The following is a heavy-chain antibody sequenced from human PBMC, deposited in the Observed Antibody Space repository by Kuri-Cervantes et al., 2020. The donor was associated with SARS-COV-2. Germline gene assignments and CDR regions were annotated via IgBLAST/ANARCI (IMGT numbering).Heavy chain of an antibody. V-gene: IGHV5-51*01. CDR2: IYLADSDT. J-gene: IGHJ6*03. D-gene: IGHD1-26*01. CDR1: GYSFTSYW. Sequence: GESLKISCKGSGYSFTSYWIGWVRQMPGKGLEWMGIIYLADSDTRYSPSFQGQVTISADKSISTAFLQWSSLKASDTAVYYCARRAYREEVDYYMDVWGKGTTVTVSS. CDR3: ARRAYREEVDYYMDV.